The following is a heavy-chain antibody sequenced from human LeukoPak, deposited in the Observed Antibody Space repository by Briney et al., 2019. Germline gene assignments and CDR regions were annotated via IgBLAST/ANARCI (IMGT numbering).Heavy chain of an antibody. J-gene: IGHJ4*02. V-gene: IGHV4-61*02. D-gene: IGHD1-26*01. CDR2: SYTSGST. CDR3: ARDPAKSGTYLDY. CDR1: GDSISSGFYY. Sequence: ASETLSLTCTVSGDSISSGFYYWSWIRQPAGKGLEWIGRSYTSGSTNYNPSLKSRVTISVDTSKNQFSLKLSSVTAADTAVYYCARDPAKSGTYLDYWGQGTLVTVSS.